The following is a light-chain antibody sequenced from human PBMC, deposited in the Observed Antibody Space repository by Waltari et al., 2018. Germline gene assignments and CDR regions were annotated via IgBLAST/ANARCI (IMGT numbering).Light chain of an antibody. CDR1: KIIRNH. CDR2: AVT. CDR3: QQTYSSLS. Sequence: DFTITQCPASLSASVGEPVRITCRASKIIRNHVNWYQRKPGKAPKLLIYAVTSLQSGVPSRFSGSGSGTDFTLTIASLQPEDLATYYCQQTYSSLSFGGGTKVEIK. J-gene: IGKJ4*01. V-gene: IGKV1-39*01.